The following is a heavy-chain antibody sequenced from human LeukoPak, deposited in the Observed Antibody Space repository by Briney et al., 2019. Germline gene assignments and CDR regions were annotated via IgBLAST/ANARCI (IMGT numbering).Heavy chain of an antibody. J-gene: IGHJ6*03. CDR1: GFTFSSCG. D-gene: IGHD3-16*02. CDR3: ARARDDYVWGSYRYPYYYYYMDV. CDR2: ISGSGDNT. V-gene: IGHV3-23*01. Sequence: PGGSLRLSCTASGFTFSSCGMTWVRQAPGKGLEWVSVISGSGDNTYYADSVKGRFTISRDNSKNTLYLQMNSLRAEDTAVYYCARARDDYVWGSYRYPYYYYYMDVWGKGTTVTISS.